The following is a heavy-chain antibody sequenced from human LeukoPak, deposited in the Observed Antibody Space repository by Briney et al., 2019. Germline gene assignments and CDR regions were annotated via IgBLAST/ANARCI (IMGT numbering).Heavy chain of an antibody. Sequence: SETLSLTCTVSGGSISSGDYYWSWIRQPPGKGLEWIGYIYYSGSTYYNPSLKSRVTISVDTSKNQFSLKLSSVTAADTAVYYCARGIFGDYSPLHLDYWGQGTLVTVSS. V-gene: IGHV4-30-4*01. CDR2: IYYSGST. CDR1: GGSISSGDYY. J-gene: IGHJ4*02. D-gene: IGHD4-17*01. CDR3: ARGIFGDYSPLHLDY.